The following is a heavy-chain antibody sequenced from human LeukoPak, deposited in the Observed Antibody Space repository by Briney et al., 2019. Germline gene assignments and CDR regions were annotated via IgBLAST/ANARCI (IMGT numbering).Heavy chain of an antibody. J-gene: IGHJ6*03. CDR1: GFTFSSYS. CDR3: AKDEVVPGYYYTDV. Sequence: GGSLRLSCAASGFTFSSYSMNWVRQAPGKGLEWVSSISSSSSYIYYADSVKGRFTISRDNAKNSLYLQMNSLRAEDTAVYYCAKDEVVPGYYYTDVWGRGTTVTISS. CDR2: ISSSSSYI. D-gene: IGHD2-2*01. V-gene: IGHV3-21*01.